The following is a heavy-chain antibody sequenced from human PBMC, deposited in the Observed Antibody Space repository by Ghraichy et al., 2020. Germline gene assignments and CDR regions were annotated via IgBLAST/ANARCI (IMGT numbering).Heavy chain of an antibody. Sequence: SETLSLTCTVSSDSISSSGFYWGWIRQPPGKGLEWIGSISYSGSTYYNPSLKSRVTISVDTSKNQFSLKLTSVTAADTALYYCARQRGLYYFDYWGQGTLVTVSS. CDR1: SDSISSSGFY. CDR2: ISYSGST. J-gene: IGHJ4*02. D-gene: IGHD3-16*01. V-gene: IGHV4-39*01. CDR3: ARQRGLYYFDY.